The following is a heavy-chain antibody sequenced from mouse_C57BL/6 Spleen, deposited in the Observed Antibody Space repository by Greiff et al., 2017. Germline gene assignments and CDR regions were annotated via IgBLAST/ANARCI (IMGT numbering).Heavy chain of an antibody. D-gene: IGHD2-12*01. Sequence: EVQLVESGGGLVQPGGSLKLSCAASGFTFSDYGMAWVRQAPRKGPDWVAFISNLAYSIYYADTVTGRFTISRENAKNTLYLEMSSLRSEDTAMYYCARHWDCYDYWGQGTLVTVSA. CDR3: ARHWDCYDY. V-gene: IGHV5-15*01. CDR1: GFTFSDYG. CDR2: ISNLAYSI. J-gene: IGHJ3*01.